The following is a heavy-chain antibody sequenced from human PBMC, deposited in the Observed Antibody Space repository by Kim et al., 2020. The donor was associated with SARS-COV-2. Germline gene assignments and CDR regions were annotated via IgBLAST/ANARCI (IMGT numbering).Heavy chain of an antibody. CDR1: GYSFTSYW. CDR3: ARVDNYYGSGSYFAGDY. V-gene: IGHV5-51*01. J-gene: IGHJ4*02. D-gene: IGHD3-10*01. Sequence: GESLKISCKGSGYSFTSYWIGWVRQMPGKGLEWMGIIDPGDSDTRYSPSFQGQVTISADKSISTAYLQWSSLKASDTAMYYCARVDNYYGSGSYFAGDYWGQGTLVTVSS. CDR2: IDPGDSDT.